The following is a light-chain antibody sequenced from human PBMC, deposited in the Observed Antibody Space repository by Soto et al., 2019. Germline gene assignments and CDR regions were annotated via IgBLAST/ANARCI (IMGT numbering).Light chain of an antibody. V-gene: IGKV1-33*01. J-gene: IGKJ1*01. CDR2: DAS. Sequence: DIQMTQSPSSLSASVGETVTITCQATQDISDSLNWYQQKPGKAPNLLIYDASTLETGVPSRFSGSGSGTDFTFTISRLEPEDFAVYYCQQYSSSPRTFGQGTKVEIK. CDR1: QDISDS. CDR3: QQYSSSPRT.